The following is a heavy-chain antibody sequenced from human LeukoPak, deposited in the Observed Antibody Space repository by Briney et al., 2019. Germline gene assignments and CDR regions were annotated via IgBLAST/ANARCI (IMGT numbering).Heavy chain of an antibody. Sequence: NASETLSLTCTVSGGSISSYYWSWIRQPPGKGLEWIGYIYYSGSTNHNPSLKSRVTISADTSKNQFSLKLSSVTAADTAVYYCARGKYIDSGIDSGSYNIFDYWGQGTLATVSS. D-gene: IGHD3-10*01. CDR2: IYYSGST. CDR1: GGSISSYY. J-gene: IGHJ4*02. CDR3: ARGKYIDSGIDSGSYNIFDY. V-gene: IGHV4-59*08.